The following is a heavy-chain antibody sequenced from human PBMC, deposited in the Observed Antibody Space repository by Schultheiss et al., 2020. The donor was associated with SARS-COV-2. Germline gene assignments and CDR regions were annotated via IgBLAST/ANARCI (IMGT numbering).Heavy chain of an antibody. V-gene: IGHV3-9*01. CDR3: AKDIAADDSSGGWFDP. CDR2: ISWNSGSI. CDR1: GFTFDDYA. J-gene: IGHJ5*02. D-gene: IGHD3-22*01. Sequence: SLKISCAASGFTFDDYAMHWVRQAPGKGLEWVSGISWNSGSIGYADSVKGRFTISRDNAKNSLYLQMNSLRAEDTALYYCAKDIAADDSSGGWFDPWGQGTLVTVSS.